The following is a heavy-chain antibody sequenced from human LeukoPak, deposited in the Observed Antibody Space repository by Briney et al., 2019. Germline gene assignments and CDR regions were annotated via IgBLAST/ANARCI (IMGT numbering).Heavy chain of an antibody. D-gene: IGHD1-26*01. Sequence: GGSLRLSCAASGFTFSSYTMSWVRQAPGKGLEWISVISGTGFITHHTDSVKGRFTISRDNSKNMLYLQMDGLRAEDTAIYFCTKDVQVGPTRGFFDFWGQGTLVTVSS. CDR2: ISGTGFIT. CDR1: GFTFSSYT. V-gene: IGHV3-23*01. J-gene: IGHJ4*03. CDR3: TKDVQVGPTRGFFDF.